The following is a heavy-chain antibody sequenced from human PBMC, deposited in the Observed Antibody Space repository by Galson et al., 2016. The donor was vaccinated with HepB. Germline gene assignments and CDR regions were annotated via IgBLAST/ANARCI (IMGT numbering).Heavy chain of an antibody. CDR2: INGAGTTT. J-gene: IGHJ4*02. CDR1: GFTFTSYW. CDR3: VRGRDYVLEFG. Sequence: SLRLSCAASGFTFTSYWVHWVRQTPGKGLVLVAFINGAGTTTTHADSVKGRFTISRDNARNTVFLQMNSLRVEDTAVYYCVRGRDYVLEFGGGQGTLVTVSS. D-gene: IGHD3-3*02. V-gene: IGHV3-74*01.